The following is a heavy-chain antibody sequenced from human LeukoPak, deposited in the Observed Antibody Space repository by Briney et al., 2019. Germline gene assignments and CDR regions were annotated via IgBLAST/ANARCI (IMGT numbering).Heavy chain of an antibody. CDR2: IYYNGST. CDR3: PKIIPHRRRHENFYAWFDP. CDR1: GGSISTYY. D-gene: IGHD2/OR15-2a*01. J-gene: IGHJ5*02. Sequence: SETLSLTCAVSGGSISTYYWSWIRLPPGKGLEWIGCIYYNGSTNYNPSLKSRLIMSVDTSKNQFTRRLRSVTAADPAVYYGPKIIPHRRRHENFYAWFDPWVQGTRVTVSS. V-gene: IGHV4-59*08.